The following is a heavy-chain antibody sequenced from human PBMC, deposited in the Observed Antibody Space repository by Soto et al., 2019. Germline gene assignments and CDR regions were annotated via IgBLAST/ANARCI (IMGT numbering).Heavy chain of an antibody. V-gene: IGHV3-33*01. CDR2: IWYDGSNK. CDR1: GFTFSSYG. CDR3: ARLSYSSSSLVDV. J-gene: IGHJ6*02. D-gene: IGHD6-6*01. Sequence: PGGSVRLSCAASGFTFSSYGMHWVRQAPGKGLEWVAVIWYDGSNKYYADSVKGRFTISRDNSKNTLYLQMNSLRAEDTAVYYCARLSYSSSSLVDVWGQGTTVTVSS.